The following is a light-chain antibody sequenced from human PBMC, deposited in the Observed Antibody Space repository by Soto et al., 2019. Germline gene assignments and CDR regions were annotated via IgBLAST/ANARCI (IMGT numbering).Light chain of an antibody. CDR1: QSINNR. CDR2: DAS. Sequence: QMTQSPSTLSASIGDRVTITFRAGQSINNRLAWYQQMPGKAPNLLIYDASTLESGVPSRFRGSGSETEFTLTISGLQPDDFATYYCQQFIDGWTFGQGTKVDI. CDR3: QQFIDGWT. J-gene: IGKJ1*01. V-gene: IGKV1-5*01.